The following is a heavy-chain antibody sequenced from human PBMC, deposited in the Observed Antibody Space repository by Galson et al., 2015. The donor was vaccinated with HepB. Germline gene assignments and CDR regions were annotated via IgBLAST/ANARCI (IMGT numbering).Heavy chain of an antibody. CDR2: ISAYNGNT. CDR1: GYTFTSYG. J-gene: IGHJ4*02. CDR3: ARSDCSSTSCLPPPFDY. D-gene: IGHD2-2*01. Sequence: SVKVSCKASGYTFTSYGISWVRQAPGQGLEWMGWISAYNGNTNYAQKLQGRVTMTTDTSTSTAYMELRSLRSDDTAVYYCARSDCSSTSCLPPPFDYWGQGTLVTVSS. V-gene: IGHV1-18*01.